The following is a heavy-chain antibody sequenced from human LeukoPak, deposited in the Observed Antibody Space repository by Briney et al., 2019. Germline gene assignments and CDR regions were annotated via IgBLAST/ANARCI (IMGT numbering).Heavy chain of an antibody. CDR2: INHSGRT. Sequence: KPSETLSLTCAVYGGSFSGYYWSWIRQPPGKGLEWIGEINHSGRTKYNPSLKSRVTISVGTSKNQFSLKLSSVTAADTAVYYCARGLAAEVIDYWGQGTLVTVSS. D-gene: IGHD6-25*01. CDR1: GGSFSGYY. V-gene: IGHV4-34*01. CDR3: ARGLAAEVIDY. J-gene: IGHJ4*02.